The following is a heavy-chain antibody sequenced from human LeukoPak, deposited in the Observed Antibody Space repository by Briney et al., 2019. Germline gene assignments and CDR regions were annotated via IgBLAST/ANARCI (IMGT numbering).Heavy chain of an antibody. Sequence: GGSLRLSCAASGFTFSSYQMNWVRQAPGKGLEWVSYISSSGSTIYYADSVKGRFTISRDNAKSSLYLQMNSLRAEDTAVYYCAGGDYDFWSGYKGGFDYWGQGTLVTVSS. CDR3: AGGDYDFWSGYKGGFDY. V-gene: IGHV3-48*03. CDR2: ISSSGSTI. J-gene: IGHJ4*02. D-gene: IGHD3-3*01. CDR1: GFTFSSYQ.